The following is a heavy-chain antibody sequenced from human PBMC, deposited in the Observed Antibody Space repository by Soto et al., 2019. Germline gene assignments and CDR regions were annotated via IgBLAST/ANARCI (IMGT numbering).Heavy chain of an antibody. V-gene: IGHV4-31*03. CDR3: ARDDFWSGYSYMDV. CDR2: IYYSGST. CDR1: GGSISSGGYY. J-gene: IGHJ6*03. Sequence: QVQLQESGPGLVKPSQTLSLTCTVSGGSISSGGYYWSWIRQHPGKGLEWIGYIYYSGSTYYNLSLKSRVTISVDTSKNQFSLKLSSVTAADTAVYYCARDDFWSGYSYMDVWGQGTTVTVSS. D-gene: IGHD3-3*01.